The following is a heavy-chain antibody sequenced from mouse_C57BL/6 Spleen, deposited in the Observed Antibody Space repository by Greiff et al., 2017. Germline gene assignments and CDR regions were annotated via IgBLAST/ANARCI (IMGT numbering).Heavy chain of an antibody. CDR3: AAGGYRYAMDY. CDR1: GYTFTSYW. CDR2: IDPSDSET. J-gene: IGHJ4*01. V-gene: IGHV1-52*01. D-gene: IGHD2-2*01. Sequence: QVQLQQPGAELVRPGSSVKLSCKASGYTFTSYWMHWVKQRPIQGLEWIGNIDPSDSETHYNQKFKDKATLTVDKSSSTAYMQLSSLTSEDSAVYYCAAGGYRYAMDYWGQGTSVTVSS.